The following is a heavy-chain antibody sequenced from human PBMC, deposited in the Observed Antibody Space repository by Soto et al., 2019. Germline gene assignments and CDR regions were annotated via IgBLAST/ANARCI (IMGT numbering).Heavy chain of an antibody. Sequence: PGGSLRLSCAASGFTFRSYWMHWVRQAPGKGLVWVSRVKSDGSSTDYADSVKGRFSISRDNAKNTLYLQMNSLRAEDTAVYLCARDFLTGFDYWGQGALV. CDR1: GFTFRSYW. CDR3: ARDFLTGFDY. CDR2: VKSDGSST. J-gene: IGHJ4*02. V-gene: IGHV3-74*01.